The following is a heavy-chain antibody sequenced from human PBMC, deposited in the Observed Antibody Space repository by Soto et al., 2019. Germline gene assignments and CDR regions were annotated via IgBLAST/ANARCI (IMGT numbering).Heavy chain of an antibody. J-gene: IGHJ5*02. V-gene: IGHV1-3*01. CDR3: ARTGSSSWYWFDP. CDR2: INAGNGNT. Sequence: ASVKVSCKASGYTFTSYAIHWVRQAPGQRLEWMGWINAGNGNTQYSQKFQGRVTITRDTSASTAYMELSSLRSEDTAVYYCARTGSSSWYWFDPWSQRTLVTVSS. CDR1: GYTFTSYA. D-gene: IGHD6-13*01.